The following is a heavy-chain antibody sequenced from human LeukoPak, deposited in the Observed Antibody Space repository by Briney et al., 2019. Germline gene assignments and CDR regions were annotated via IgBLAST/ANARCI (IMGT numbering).Heavy chain of an antibody. J-gene: IGHJ4*02. D-gene: IGHD6-13*01. CDR3: ARGGPIAAAPKSFDY. V-gene: IGHV4-34*01. CDR1: GFTFSSYA. Sequence: SGGSLRLSCTASGFTFSSYAMSWVRQPPGKGLEWIGEINHSGSTNYNPSLKSRVTISVDTSKNQFSLKLSSVTAADTAVYYCARGGPIAAAPKSFDYWGQGTLVTVSS. CDR2: INHSGST.